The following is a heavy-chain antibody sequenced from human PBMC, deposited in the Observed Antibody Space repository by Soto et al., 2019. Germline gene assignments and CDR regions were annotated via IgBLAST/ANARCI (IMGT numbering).Heavy chain of an antibody. V-gene: IGHV4-38-2*02. CDR3: ARDGEGRMTTNPYYYNGMDV. D-gene: IGHD4-4*01. J-gene: IGHJ6*02. Sequence: SETLSLTCAVSGYSISSGYYWGWIRQPPGKVLDWIGSIYHSGSTYYNPSLKSRVTISVDTSKNQFSLKLSSVTAADTAVYYCARDGEGRMTTNPYYYNGMDVWGPGTTVTVSS. CDR2: IYHSGST. CDR1: GYSISSGYY.